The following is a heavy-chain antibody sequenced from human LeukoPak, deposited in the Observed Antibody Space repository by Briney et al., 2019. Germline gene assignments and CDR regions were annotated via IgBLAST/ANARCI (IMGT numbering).Heavy chain of an antibody. CDR2: ISSSSSYI. D-gene: IGHD3-10*01. Sequence: GGSLRLSCAASEFTFSSYSMNWVRQAPGKGLEWVSSISSSSSYIYYADSVKGRFTISRDNAKNSLYLQMNSLRAEDTAVYYCARGRGLPGPLDYWGQGTLVTVSS. CDR1: EFTFSSYS. CDR3: ARGRGLPGPLDY. J-gene: IGHJ4*02. V-gene: IGHV3-21*01.